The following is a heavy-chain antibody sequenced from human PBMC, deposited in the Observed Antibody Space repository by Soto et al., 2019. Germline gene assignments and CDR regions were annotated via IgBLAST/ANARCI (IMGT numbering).Heavy chain of an antibody. D-gene: IGHD1-26*01. V-gene: IGHV1-69*01. CDR2: VIPIFDTV. Sequence: QVQLVQSGAEVKKPGSSVKVSCKASVGTFTTYAISWVRQAPGQGLEWMGGVIPIFDTVNYAQRFQGRGTITADESTTTAYMELSSLGSEDTAVYYCAADVGATARAFDYWGQGTLVTVSS. CDR1: VGTFTTYA. CDR3: AADVGATARAFDY. J-gene: IGHJ4*02.